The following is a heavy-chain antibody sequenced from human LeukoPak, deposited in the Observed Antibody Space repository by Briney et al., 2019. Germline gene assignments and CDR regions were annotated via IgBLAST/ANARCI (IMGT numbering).Heavy chain of an antibody. J-gene: IGHJ4*02. Sequence: SETLSLTCTVSGGSVSSGSYYWSWIRQPPGKGLEWIGYIFYSESTSYNPFLKSRVTISVDTSKNQFSLKLSSVTAADTAVYYCARGDPDIVVVPAGGYYFDYWGQGTLVTVSS. D-gene: IGHD2-2*01. CDR1: GGSVSSGSYY. CDR3: ARGDPDIVVVPAGGYYFDY. CDR2: IFYSEST. V-gene: IGHV4-61*01.